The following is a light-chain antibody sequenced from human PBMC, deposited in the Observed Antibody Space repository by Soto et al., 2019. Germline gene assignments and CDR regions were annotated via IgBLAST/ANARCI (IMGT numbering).Light chain of an antibody. Sequence: DIQMTQSPSSLSASVGDRVTITCRASQSISRYLNWYQQKTGKPPKLMIYSASNLQSGVPSRFSGSGSGTDFTLTISSLQPEDFATYYCQQNYISPITFGQGIRLEI. CDR3: QQNYISPIT. J-gene: IGKJ5*01. CDR1: QSISRY. V-gene: IGKV1-39*01. CDR2: SAS.